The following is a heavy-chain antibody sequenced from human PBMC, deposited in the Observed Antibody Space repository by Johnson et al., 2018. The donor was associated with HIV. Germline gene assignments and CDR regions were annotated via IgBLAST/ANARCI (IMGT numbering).Heavy chain of an antibody. Sequence: VQLVESGGNWIHPGGSLRLSCAASGFTVGGTYLSWVRQAPWKGLEWVSAISGSGGSTYYADSVKGRFTISRDNSKNTLYLQMNSLRAEDTALYYCARDVLSDLSLQGAFDVWGQGTVVTVST. J-gene: IGHJ3*01. CDR3: ARDVLSDLSLQGAFDV. D-gene: IGHD3-16*02. CDR2: SGSGGST. CDR1: GFTVGGTY. V-gene: IGHV3-53*01.